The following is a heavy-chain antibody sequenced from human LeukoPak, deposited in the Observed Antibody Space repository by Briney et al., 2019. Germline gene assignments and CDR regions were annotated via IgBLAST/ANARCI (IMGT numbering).Heavy chain of an antibody. D-gene: IGHD4-11*01. CDR3: AKLMSPDYSNYIDY. J-gene: IGHJ4*02. Sequence: GGSLRLSCAASGFSFTNYWMSWVRQAPGKGLECVANIKYDGSEQYYVDSVKGRFTISRDNSKNTLYLQMNSLRAEDTAVYYCAKLMSPDYSNYIDYWGQGTLVTVSS. V-gene: IGHV3-7*03. CDR1: GFSFTNYW. CDR2: IKYDGSEQ.